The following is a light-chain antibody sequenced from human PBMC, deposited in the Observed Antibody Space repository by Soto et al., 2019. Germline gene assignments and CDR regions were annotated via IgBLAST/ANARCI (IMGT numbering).Light chain of an antibody. J-gene: IGLJ3*02. CDR1: RSNIGNNA. Sequence: QPVLTQPPSASGTPGQRVTISCSGSRSNIGNNAVSWYQQLPGTAPKLLIYNNNQRPSGVPDRFSGSKSGTSASLAISGLQSEDEADYYCAAWDDSLNARWVFGGGTKLTVL. CDR2: NNN. CDR3: AAWDDSLNARWV. V-gene: IGLV1-44*01.